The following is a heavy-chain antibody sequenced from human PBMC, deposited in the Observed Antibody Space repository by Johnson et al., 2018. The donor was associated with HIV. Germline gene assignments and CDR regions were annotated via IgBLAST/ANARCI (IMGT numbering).Heavy chain of an antibody. V-gene: IGHV3-66*01. D-gene: IGHD3-9*01. CDR1: GFTVSSYY. CDR2: LFSGGSI. J-gene: IGHJ3*02. Sequence: VQLVESGGGLVQPGGSLRLSCAASGFTVSSYYMSWVRQAPGKGLEWVSVLFSGGSIYFADSVKGRFTISRDNSKNTLYLQMNSLRAEDTAVYYCALHLTGHSFDIWGQGTMVTFSS. CDR3: ALHLTGHSFDI.